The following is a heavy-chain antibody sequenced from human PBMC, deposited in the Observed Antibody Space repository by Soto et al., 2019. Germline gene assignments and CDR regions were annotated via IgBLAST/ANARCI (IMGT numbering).Heavy chain of an antibody. D-gene: IGHD2-15*01. Sequence: HGESLKISCKGSGYSFTNYWISWVRQMPGKGLEWMGRIDPYDSYTNYSPSFQGHVTISVDKSISTAYLQWSSLKASDTAIYYCARQLPYGGNSYYGMDVWGQGTTVTVSS. V-gene: IGHV5-10-1*01. CDR1: GYSFTNYW. CDR2: IDPYDSYT. J-gene: IGHJ6*02. CDR3: ARQLPYGGNSYYGMDV.